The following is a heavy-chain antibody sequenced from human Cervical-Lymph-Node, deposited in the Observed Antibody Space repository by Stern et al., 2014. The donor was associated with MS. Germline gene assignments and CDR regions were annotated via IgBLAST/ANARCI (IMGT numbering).Heavy chain of an antibody. CDR3: ARVPFDY. V-gene: IGHV3-48*02. CDR2: ISSSISTV. J-gene: IGHJ4*02. Sequence: EVQLVGAGGGLGQPGGALRLSWGASGFTFRSFSMNWVRPAPGKGLEWVSYISSSISTVYYADSVRGRFTISRDNAKNSLYLQMNSLRDEDTAVYYCARVPFDYWGQGTLVTVSS. CDR1: GFTFRSFS.